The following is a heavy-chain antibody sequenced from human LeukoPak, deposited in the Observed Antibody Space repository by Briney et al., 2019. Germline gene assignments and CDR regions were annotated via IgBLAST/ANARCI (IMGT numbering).Heavy chain of an antibody. CDR2: IYTSGST. CDR3: ARGGTYYYGSGSTFDY. D-gene: IGHD3-10*01. V-gene: IGHV4-61*02. J-gene: IGHJ4*02. Sequence: PSETLSLTCTVSGGSISSGSYHWSWIRQPAGKGLEWIGRIYTSGSTNYNSSLKSRVTISVDASKNQFSLKLSSVTAADTAVYYCARGGTYYYGSGSTFDYWGQGTLVTVSS. CDR1: GGSISSGSYH.